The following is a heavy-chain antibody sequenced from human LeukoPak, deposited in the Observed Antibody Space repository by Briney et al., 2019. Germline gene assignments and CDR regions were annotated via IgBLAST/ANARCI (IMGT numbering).Heavy chain of an antibody. V-gene: IGHV1-2*02. J-gene: IGHJ6*03. CDR3: ARAYYYYYYMDV. CDR1: GYTFTGYY. Sequence: VASVKVSCKASGYTFTGYYMHWVRQAPGQGLEWMGWINPNSGGTNYAQKFQGRVTMTRDTSISTAYMELSRLRSDDTAVYYCARAYYYYYYMDVWGKGTTVTVSS. CDR2: INPNSGGT.